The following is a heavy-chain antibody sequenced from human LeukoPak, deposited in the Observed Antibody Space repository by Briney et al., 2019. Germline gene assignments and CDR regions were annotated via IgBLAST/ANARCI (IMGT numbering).Heavy chain of an antibody. CDR1: GFTFSSYA. CDR3: AKGRAGIDY. CDR2: ISASGGST. V-gene: IGHV3-23*01. Sequence: PGGSLRLSCAASGFTFSSYAMTWVRQAPGKGLEWVSTISASGGSTYYADSVKGRLTISRDNSKNTLYVQMNSLRAEDTAVYYCAKGRAGIDYWGQGTLVIVSS. J-gene: IGHJ4*02. D-gene: IGHD6-19*01.